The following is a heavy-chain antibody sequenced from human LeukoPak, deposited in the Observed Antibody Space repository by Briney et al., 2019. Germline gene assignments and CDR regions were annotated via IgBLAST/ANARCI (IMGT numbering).Heavy chain of an antibody. CDR1: GFTFSRNG. J-gene: IGHJ4*02. CDR2: ISGGGGST. CDR3: ARDLSYDSSGYYD. D-gene: IGHD3-22*01. Sequence: GGSLRLSCAASGFTFSRNGMSWVRQAPGQGLEWVSAISGGGGSTYYADSVKGRFTISRDNSKNTLFLQMNSLRAEDTALYYCARDLSYDSSGYYDWGQGTLVTVSS. V-gene: IGHV3-23*01.